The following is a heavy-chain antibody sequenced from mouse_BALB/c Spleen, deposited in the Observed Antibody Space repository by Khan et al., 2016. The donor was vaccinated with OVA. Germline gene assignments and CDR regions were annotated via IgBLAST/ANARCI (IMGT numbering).Heavy chain of an antibody. V-gene: IGHV9-3-1*01. CDR3: ARVGYAGTMDY. J-gene: IGHJ4*01. CDR2: INTYTGEP. Sequence: LVESGPELKKPGETVKISCKASGYTFTNNGMNWVKQNPGKGLKWMGWINTYTGEPTYVDDFKGRFAFSLETSATTAYLQINNLKTEDTATYFCARVGYAGTMDYWGQGTSVTVSS. D-gene: IGHD2-14*01. CDR1: GYTFTNNG.